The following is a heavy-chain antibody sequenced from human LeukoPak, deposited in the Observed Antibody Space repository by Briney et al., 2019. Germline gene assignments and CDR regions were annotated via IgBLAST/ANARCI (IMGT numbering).Heavy chain of an antibody. Sequence: SVKVSCKASGGTFSSYAISWVRQAPGQGLEWMGGIIPIFGTANYAQKFQGSVTITTDESTSTAYMELSSLRSEDTAVYYCASSRTTGYSNYVDYWGQGTLVTVSS. CDR1: GGTFSSYA. CDR3: ASSRTTGYSNYVDY. D-gene: IGHD5-18*01. J-gene: IGHJ4*02. V-gene: IGHV1-69*05. CDR2: IIPIFGTA.